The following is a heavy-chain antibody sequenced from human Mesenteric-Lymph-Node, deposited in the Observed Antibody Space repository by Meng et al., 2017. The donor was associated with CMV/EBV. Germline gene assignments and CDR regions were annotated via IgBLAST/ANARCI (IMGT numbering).Heavy chain of an antibody. D-gene: IGHD3-22*01. Sequence: GESLKISCAASGFTFSSYWMSWVRQAPGKGLEWVANIKQDGSEKYYVGSVKGRFTISRDNAKNSLYLQMNSLRAEDTAVYYCARGDYYDSSGYQRHYYYGMDVWGQGTTVTVSS. CDR1: GFTFSSYW. V-gene: IGHV3-7*01. J-gene: IGHJ6*02. CDR2: IKQDGSEK. CDR3: ARGDYYDSSGYQRHYYYGMDV.